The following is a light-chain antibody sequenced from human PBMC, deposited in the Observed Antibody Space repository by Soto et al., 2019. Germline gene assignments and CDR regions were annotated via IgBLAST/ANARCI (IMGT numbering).Light chain of an antibody. V-gene: IGLV2-14*01. CDR2: EVS. CDR1: SRDVGYYNF. J-gene: IGLJ3*02. CDR3: SSYTSSNTWV. Sequence: QSVLTQPASVSGSPGQSITISCTGTSRDVGYYNFVSWYQQHPGKAPKLMIYEVSHRPSGVSNRFSGSKSGNTASLTISGLQAEDDADYYCSSYTSSNTWVFGGGTKLTVL.